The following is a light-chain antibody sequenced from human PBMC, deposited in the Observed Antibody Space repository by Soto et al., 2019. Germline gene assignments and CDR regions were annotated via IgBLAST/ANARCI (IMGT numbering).Light chain of an antibody. CDR1: QGISSA. J-gene: IGKJ1*01. Sequence: IHMTQSPSSLSSSVVYIFTVTCLASQGISSALAWYQQEPGKAPKLLIYYASSLESGVPSRFSGSGSGTDFTLTISSLQPEDFATYYCQQSYSTPRTFGQGTKVDIK. CDR3: QQSYSTPRT. CDR2: YAS. V-gene: IGKV1-13*02.